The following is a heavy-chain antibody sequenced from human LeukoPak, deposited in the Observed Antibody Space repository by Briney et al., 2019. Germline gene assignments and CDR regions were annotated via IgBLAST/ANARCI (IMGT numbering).Heavy chain of an antibody. D-gene: IGHD3-9*01. J-gene: IGHJ4*02. CDR1: GFTFSSYA. CDR2: ISGSGGST. CDR3: AKDMRFDWTPYYFDY. V-gene: IGHV3-23*01. Sequence: GGSLRLSCAASGFTFSSYAMSWVRQAPGKGLEWVSAISGSGGSTYYADSVRGRFTISRDNSKNTLYLQMNSLRAEDTAVYYCAKDMRFDWTPYYFDYWGQGTLVTVSS.